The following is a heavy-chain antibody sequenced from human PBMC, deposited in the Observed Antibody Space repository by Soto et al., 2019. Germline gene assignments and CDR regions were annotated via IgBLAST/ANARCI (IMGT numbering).Heavy chain of an antibody. CDR2: ISAYNGNT. D-gene: IGHD6-19*01. Sequence: ASVKVSCMASGYTFTSYGLSWVRQAPGKGLEWMGWISAYNGNTNYAQKLQGRVTMTTDKSTSTAYMELRSLRSDDTAVYYCARVLSGWYQDDHWGQGTLVTVPS. V-gene: IGHV1-18*04. J-gene: IGHJ4*02. CDR3: ARVLSGWYQDDH. CDR1: GYTFTSYG.